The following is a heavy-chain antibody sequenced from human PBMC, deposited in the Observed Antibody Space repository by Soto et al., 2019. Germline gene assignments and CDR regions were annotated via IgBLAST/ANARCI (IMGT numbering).Heavy chain of an antibody. CDR3: ATRGLGVPSPPYFDI. J-gene: IGHJ4*02. D-gene: IGHD6-25*01. V-gene: IGHV1-69*01. CDR1: GGTFSGYA. Sequence: QLVQSGSEVKKPGSSVKVSCQASGGTFSGYALTWVRQAPGQGLEWMGEFVPLFGTTNYAQKFPGRITITADESTSTSFMELSTIRSDDTAVYYCATRGLGVPSPPYFDIWGQGTLVTVSS. CDR2: FVPLFGTT.